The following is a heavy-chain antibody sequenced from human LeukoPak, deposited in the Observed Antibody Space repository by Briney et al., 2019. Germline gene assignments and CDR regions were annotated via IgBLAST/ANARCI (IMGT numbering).Heavy chain of an antibody. CDR2: ISWNSGSI. CDR1: GFTFDDYA. J-gene: IGHJ4*02. D-gene: IGHD6-13*01. Sequence: SLRLSCAASGFTFDDYAMHWVRQAPGKGLEWVSGISWNSGSIGYADSVKGRFTISRDNAKNSLYLQMNSLRPEDTALYYCAKDKRSSSWSYFDYWGQGTLVTVSS. V-gene: IGHV3-9*01. CDR3: AKDKRSSSWSYFDY.